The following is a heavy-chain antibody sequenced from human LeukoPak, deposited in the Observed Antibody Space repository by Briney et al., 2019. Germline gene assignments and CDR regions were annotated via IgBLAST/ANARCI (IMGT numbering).Heavy chain of an antibody. V-gene: IGHV3-23*01. CDR1: GFTFSTYG. J-gene: IGHJ4*02. CDR3: AKDGAWLRFDD. CDR2: VGPSGDIT. D-gene: IGHD5-12*01. Sequence: GGSLRLSCAASGFTFSTYGMNWVRQAPGKGLEWVSGVGPSGDITYYADSVKGRFTISRDNSKNTVYLQMNNVRAEDTAVYYCAKDGAWLRFDDWGQGTLVTVSS.